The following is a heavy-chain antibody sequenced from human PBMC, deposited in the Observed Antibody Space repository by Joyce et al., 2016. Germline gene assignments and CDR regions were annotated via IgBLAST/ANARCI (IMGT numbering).Heavy chain of an antibody. Sequence: EVQLVQSGAEVKKPGESLRISCKGSGYSFTSYWIGWVRQMPGKGLEWLGIIWPGDSKTRYSPSFQGQVTFSADKSISTAYLQWNSLKASDAAIYFCARQGTVVTPLGKRAFDIWGQGTVVTVSS. V-gene: IGHV5-51*01. D-gene: IGHD2-21*02. CDR1: GYSFTSYW. J-gene: IGHJ3*02. CDR2: IWPGDSKT. CDR3: ARQGTVVTPLGKRAFDI.